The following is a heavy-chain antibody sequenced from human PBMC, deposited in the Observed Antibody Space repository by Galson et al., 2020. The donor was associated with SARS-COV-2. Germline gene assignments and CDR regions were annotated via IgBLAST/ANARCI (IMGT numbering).Heavy chain of an antibody. V-gene: IGHV3-49*03. CDR3: TREVVLRYFDWLASDAFDS. J-gene: IGHJ3*02. CDR1: GFTFGDYA. Sequence: GESLKISCTASGFTFGDYAMSWFRQAPGKGLEWVGFIRSKAYGGTTEYAASVKGRFTISRDDSKSIAYLQMNSLKTEDTAVYYCTREVVLRYFDWLASDAFDSWGQGTMVTVSS. D-gene: IGHD3-9*01. CDR2: IRSKAYGGTT.